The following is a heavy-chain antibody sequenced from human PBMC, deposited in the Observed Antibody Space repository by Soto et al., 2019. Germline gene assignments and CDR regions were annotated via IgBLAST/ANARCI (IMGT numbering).Heavy chain of an antibody. CDR2: ISYDGSNK. D-gene: IGHD3-22*01. J-gene: IGHJ4*02. CDR3: AKIFEDYDSSGYYWHHFDY. Sequence: PGGSLRLSCAASGFTFSSYGMHWVRQAPGKRLEWVAVISYDGSNKYYADSVKGRFTISRDNSKNTLYLQMNSLRAEDTAVYYCAKIFEDYDSSGYYWHHFDYWGQGTLVTVSS. CDR1: GFTFSSYG. V-gene: IGHV3-30*18.